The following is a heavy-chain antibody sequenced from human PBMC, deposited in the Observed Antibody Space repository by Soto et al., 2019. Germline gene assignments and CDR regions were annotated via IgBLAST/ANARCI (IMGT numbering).Heavy chain of an antibody. J-gene: IGHJ5*02. CDR3: ARASGGYSSSWYMAHWFDP. Sequence: PSETLSLTCTVSGGSISSSSYYWGWIRQPPGKGLEWIGSIYYSGSTYYNPSLKSRVTISVDTSKNQFSLKLSSVTAADTAVYYCARASGGYSSSWYMAHWFDPWGQGTLVTVSS. D-gene: IGHD6-13*01. CDR2: IYYSGST. V-gene: IGHV4-39*01. CDR1: GGSISSSSYY.